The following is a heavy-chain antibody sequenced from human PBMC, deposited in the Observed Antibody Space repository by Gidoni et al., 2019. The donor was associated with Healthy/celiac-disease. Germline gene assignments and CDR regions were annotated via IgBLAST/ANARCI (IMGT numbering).Heavy chain of an antibody. CDR3: AREGVTIFGVVKNWFDP. Sequence: QVQLPESGPGLVTPSEPLSLTCTVSGYSISSGYYWGWIRQPPGKGLEWIGSIYHSGSTYYNPSLKSRVTISVDTSKNQFSLKLSSVTAADTAVYYCAREGVTIFGVVKNWFDPWGQGTLVTVSS. D-gene: IGHD3-3*01. CDR1: GYSISSGYY. V-gene: IGHV4-38-2*02. J-gene: IGHJ5*02. CDR2: IYHSGST.